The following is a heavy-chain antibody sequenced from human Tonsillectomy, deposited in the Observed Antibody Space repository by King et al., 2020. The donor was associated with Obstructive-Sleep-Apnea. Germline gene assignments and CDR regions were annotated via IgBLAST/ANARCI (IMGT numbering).Heavy chain of an antibody. D-gene: IGHD4-17*01. J-gene: IGHJ6*02. CDR2: ISWNSGSI. V-gene: IGHV3-9*01. Sequence: VQLVESGGGLVQPGRSLRLSCAAAGFTFDYYAMHWFRQAPGKGLEWVSGISWNSGSIGYAVSVKGRLTISSDNAKNSLYLQMNSMRAEDTALYYCAKQRYGDYGSGGYGMDVWGQGTTVTVSS. CDR3: AKQRYGDYGSGGYGMDV. CDR1: GFTFDYYA.